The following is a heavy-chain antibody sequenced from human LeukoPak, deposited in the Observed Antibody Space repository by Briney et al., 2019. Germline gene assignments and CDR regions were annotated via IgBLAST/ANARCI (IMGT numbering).Heavy chain of an antibody. CDR2: IKQDGSEK. Sequence: QPGGSLRLSCAASGFTFSSYWMSWVRQAPGKGLEWVANIKQDGSEKYYVDSVKGRFTISRDNAKNSLYLQMKSLRAEDTAVYYCARDDNMVVRVGFDYWGQGTLVTVSS. V-gene: IGHV3-7*01. CDR3: ARDDNMVVRVGFDY. D-gene: IGHD4/OR15-4a*01. J-gene: IGHJ4*02. CDR1: GFTFSSYW.